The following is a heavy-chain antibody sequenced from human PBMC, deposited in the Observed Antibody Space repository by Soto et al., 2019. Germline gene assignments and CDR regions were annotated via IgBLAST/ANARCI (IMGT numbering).Heavy chain of an antibody. CDR1: GDSISSSSYF. CDR2: IYYTESV. V-gene: IGHV4-39*01. D-gene: IGHD6-19*01. J-gene: IGHJ4*02. Sequence: SETLSLTCTVSGDSISSSSYFWGWIRQSPEKGLEWIATIYYTESVYYNPSLRSRVTISADMSKNQFFLKLTSVTAADTAVYYCARRPNSGWYFDYWGQG. CDR3: ARRPNSGWYFDY.